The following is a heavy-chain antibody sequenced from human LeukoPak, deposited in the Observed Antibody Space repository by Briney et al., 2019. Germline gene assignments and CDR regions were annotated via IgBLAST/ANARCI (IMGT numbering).Heavy chain of an antibody. V-gene: IGHV3-74*01. Sequence: GGSLRLSCAASGFTFSSYWMHWVRQPPGKGPVWVSRINSDGTTTSYADSVKGRFTVSRDNAKNTLYLQMNRLRAEDTAVYYCARVGSGGNCNWGQGTLVTVSS. CDR1: GFTFSSYW. CDR3: ARVGSGGNCN. J-gene: IGHJ4*02. D-gene: IGHD2-15*01. CDR2: INSDGTTT.